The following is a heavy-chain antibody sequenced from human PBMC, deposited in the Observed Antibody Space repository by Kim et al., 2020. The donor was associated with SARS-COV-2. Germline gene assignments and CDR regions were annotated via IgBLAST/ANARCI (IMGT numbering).Heavy chain of an antibody. Sequence: LSLTCAASGFTFSSYWMSWVRQAPGKGLEWVANIKQDGSEKYYVDSVKGRFTISRDNAKNSLYLQMNSLRAEDTAVYYCASHSSSWDGIFDYWGQGTLVNVIS. V-gene: IGHV3-7*03. J-gene: IGHJ4*02. CDR3: ASHSSSWDGIFDY. CDR2: IKQDGSEK. D-gene: IGHD6-13*01. CDR1: GFTFSSYW.